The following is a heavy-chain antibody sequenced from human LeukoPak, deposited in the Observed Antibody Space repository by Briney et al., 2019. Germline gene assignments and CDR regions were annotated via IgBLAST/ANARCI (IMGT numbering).Heavy chain of an antibody. CDR2: LKSKAAGGTT. CDR3: TTGNY. Sequence: PGGSLRLSCAASGFSFTDAWMSWVRQAPGKGLEWVGHLKSKAAGGTTDYAAPVKARFTISGDDSKNTLYLQMNSLKTEDTAVYYCTTGNYWGQGTLVTVSS. J-gene: IGHJ4*02. V-gene: IGHV3-15*01. CDR1: GFSFTDAW.